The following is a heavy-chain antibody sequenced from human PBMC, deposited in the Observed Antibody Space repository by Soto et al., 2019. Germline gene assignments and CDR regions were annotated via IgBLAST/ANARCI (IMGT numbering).Heavy chain of an antibody. D-gene: IGHD3-22*01. V-gene: IGHV4-61*01. CDR3: ARDNAWGDSSGPLNH. CDR1: GGSVSSTNYY. Sequence: SETLSLTCTVSGGSVSSTNYYWSWIRQPPGKGLEWIAYIYFTGSTKYNPSLKSRVTISVDTSKNQFSLRLSSVTAADTAVYYCARDNAWGDSSGPLNHWGLGTLVPVSS. CDR2: IYFTGST. J-gene: IGHJ5*02.